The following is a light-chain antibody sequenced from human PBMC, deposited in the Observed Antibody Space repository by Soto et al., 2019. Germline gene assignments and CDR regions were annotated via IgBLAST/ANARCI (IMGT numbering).Light chain of an antibody. Sequence: DIQMTQSPSSLSASVGDRVTITCRASQAISIYLAWYQQKPGKVPKLLIYSASTLQSGVPSRFSGSGSGTDFTLTISSLQPEDVATYYCQKYNIAPFTFGPGNKVDIK. CDR2: SAS. J-gene: IGKJ3*01. V-gene: IGKV1-27*01. CDR1: QAISIY. CDR3: QKYNIAPFT.